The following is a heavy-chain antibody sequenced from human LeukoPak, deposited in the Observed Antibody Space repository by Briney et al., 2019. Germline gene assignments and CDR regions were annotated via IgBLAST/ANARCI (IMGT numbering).Heavy chain of an antibody. Sequence: SETLSLTCAVNAGSFSGYYWIWIRQPPGMGLEWIGEIDHTGSTNYNPSLKSRVTISAEASKNQFSLKLSSVTAADTAVYYCARGAPVIELELCAVQPTRNYYFDYWGQGTLVTVSS. V-gene: IGHV4-34*01. D-gene: IGHD1-7*01. CDR2: IDHTGST. CDR1: AGSFSGYY. CDR3: ARGAPVIELELCAVQPTRNYYFDY. J-gene: IGHJ4*02.